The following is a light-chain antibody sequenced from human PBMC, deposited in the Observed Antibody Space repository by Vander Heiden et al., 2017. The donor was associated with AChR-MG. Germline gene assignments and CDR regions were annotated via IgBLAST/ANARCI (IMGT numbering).Light chain of an antibody. Sequence: EIVMTQSPDTLSVSPVERATFYCRASQRVSSNLAWYQQKPGQAPRLLIYGASARATGIPARFSSSRCRTEFTLTISSLQSEDFAVYYCQQYNNGRMSKYTFGQRTKLEIK. CDR2: GAS. J-gene: IGKJ2*01. CDR1: QRVSSN. CDR3: QQYNNGRMSKYT. V-gene: IGKV3-15*01.